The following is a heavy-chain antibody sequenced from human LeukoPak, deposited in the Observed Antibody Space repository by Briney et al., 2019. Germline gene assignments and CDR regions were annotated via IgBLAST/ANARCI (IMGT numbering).Heavy chain of an antibody. V-gene: IGHV6-1*01. CDR3: ARRRTTGDFDY. CDR2: TYYRSKWYN. D-gene: IGHD1-1*01. Sequence: SQTLSLTCALSGDSVSSNSAAWNWIRQSPSTGLEWLERTYYRSKWYNDYAESVKSRITINPDTSRNQFSLQLNSVTPEDTAMYYCARRRTTGDFDYWGQGTLVTVSS. CDR1: GDSVSSNSAA. J-gene: IGHJ4*02.